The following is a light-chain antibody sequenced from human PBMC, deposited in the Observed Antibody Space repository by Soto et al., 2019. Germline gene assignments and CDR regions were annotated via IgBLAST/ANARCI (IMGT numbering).Light chain of an antibody. CDR1: QTINNW. CDR3: KHYNSYPWT. Sequence: DIQMTQSPSTLSASIGDRVTITCRASQTINNWLAWYQQKPGKAPNLLIYHASNLETGVPSRFSGSAFGTEFTLTISSLQPDDFATYYCKHYNSYPWTFGQGPNVDIK. V-gene: IGKV1-5*01. J-gene: IGKJ1*01. CDR2: HAS.